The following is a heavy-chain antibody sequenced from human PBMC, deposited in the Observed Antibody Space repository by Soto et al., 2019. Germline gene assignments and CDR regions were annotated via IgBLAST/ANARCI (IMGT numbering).Heavy chain of an antibody. CDR2: IYWNDEK. J-gene: IGHJ5*02. Sequence: KSGPTLVNPTQTLTLTCTCSGLSLTTSGVGVGWIRQPPGRALEWLALIYWNDEKRYSPSLERRLTITKDDSKNQVVLTITDMDPMDTATYFCAHRPTPLTDGGGYFDPWGQGTLVTVSS. CDR1: GLSLTTSGVG. V-gene: IGHV2-5*01. CDR3: AHRPTPLTDGGGYFDP. D-gene: IGHD1-26*01.